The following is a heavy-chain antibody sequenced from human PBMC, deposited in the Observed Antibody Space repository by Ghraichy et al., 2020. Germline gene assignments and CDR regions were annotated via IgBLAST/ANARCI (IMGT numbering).Heavy chain of an antibody. V-gene: IGHV3-23*01. CDR1: GFTFSSYA. D-gene: IGHD3-3*01. CDR3: AKTGDTWYDFWSGYYRSDYFDY. J-gene: IGHJ4*02. Sequence: GESLNISCAASGFTFSSYAMSWVRQAPGKGLEWVSAISGSGGSTYYADSVKGRFTISRDNSKNTLYLQMNSLRAEDTAVYYCAKTGDTWYDFWSGYYRSDYFDYWGQGTLVTVSS. CDR2: ISGSGGST.